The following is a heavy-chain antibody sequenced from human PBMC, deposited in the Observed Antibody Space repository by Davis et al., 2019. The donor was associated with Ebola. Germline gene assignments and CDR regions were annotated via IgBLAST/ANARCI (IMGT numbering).Heavy chain of an antibody. CDR1: GFTFSSYW. V-gene: IGHV3-74*03. D-gene: IGHD5-12*01. CDR3: ARAGLGGGYNY. J-gene: IGHJ4*02. Sequence: GESLKISCAASGFTFSSYWMHWVRQAPGKGLVWVSCINRDGSTTTYADSVKGRFTISRDNAKNTLYLQMNNLRVEDTALYYCARAGLGGGYNYWGQGTLVTVSS. CDR2: INRDGSTT.